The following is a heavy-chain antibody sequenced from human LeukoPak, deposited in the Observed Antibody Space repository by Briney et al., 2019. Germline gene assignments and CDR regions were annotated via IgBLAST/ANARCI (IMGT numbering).Heavy chain of an antibody. D-gene: IGHD2-2*01. Sequence: GGSLRLSCAASGFTFSNAWMSWVRQASGKGLEWVGRIRSKANSYATAYAASVKGRFTVSRDDSKNTAYLQMNSLKTEDTAVYYCTSCYEGYYYYYMDGWGKGTTVTISS. CDR3: TSCYEGYYYYYMDG. V-gene: IGHV3-73*01. CDR2: IRSKANSYAT. J-gene: IGHJ6*03. CDR1: GFTFSNAW.